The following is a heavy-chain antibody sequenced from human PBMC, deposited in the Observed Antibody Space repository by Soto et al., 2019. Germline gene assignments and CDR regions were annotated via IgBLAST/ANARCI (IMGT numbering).Heavy chain of an antibody. CDR1: GGSISSGGYS. CDR2: IYHSGST. J-gene: IGHJ5*02. CDR3: ARSHRYYDSSGYYYWGNWFDP. V-gene: IGHV4-30-2*01. Sequence: PSETLSLTCAVSGGSISSGGYSWSWIRQPPGKGLEWIGYIYHSGSTYYNPSLKGRVTISVDRSKNQFSLKLSSVTAADTAVYYCARSHRYYDSSGYYYWGNWFDPWGQGTLVTVSS. D-gene: IGHD3-22*01.